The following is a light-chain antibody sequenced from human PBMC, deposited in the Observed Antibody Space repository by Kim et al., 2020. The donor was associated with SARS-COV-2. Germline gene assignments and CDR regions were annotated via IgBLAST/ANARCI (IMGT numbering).Light chain of an antibody. CDR1: QSISIY. CDR2: AVS. J-gene: IGKJ2*01. V-gene: IGKV1-39*01. Sequence: DIQMTQSPSSLSASVGDRVTITCRTSQSISIYLNWYQQKPGKAPKLLVYAVSRLQSGVPSRFSGSGSGTDFTLTISRLQPEDFETYYRQQGYRTPYTFGQGTKLEI. CDR3: QQGYRTPYT.